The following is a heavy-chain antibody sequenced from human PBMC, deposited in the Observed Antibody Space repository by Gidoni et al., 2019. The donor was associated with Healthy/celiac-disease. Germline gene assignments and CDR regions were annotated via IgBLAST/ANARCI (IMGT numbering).Heavy chain of an antibody. Sequence: QVQLVASGGGVVQPGGSLRLSCAASGFTFSSYGMHWVRQAPGKGLEGVAFIRYDGSNKYYADSVKGRFTISRDNSKNTLYLQMNSLRAEDTAVYYCAKLTGGFDYWGQGTLVTVSS. J-gene: IGHJ4*02. CDR1: GFTFSSYG. CDR2: IRYDGSNK. D-gene: IGHD3-9*01. V-gene: IGHV3-30*02. CDR3: AKLTGGFDY.